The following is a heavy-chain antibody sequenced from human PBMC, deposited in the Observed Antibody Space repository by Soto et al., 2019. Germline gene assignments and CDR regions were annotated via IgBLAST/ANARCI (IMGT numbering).Heavy chain of an antibody. Sequence: ASVKVSCKASGYTFTSYAMHWVRQAPGQRLEWMGWINAGNGNTKYSQKFQGRVIITRDTSASTAYMELSSLRSEDTAVYYCAGYCSSTSCYPNPWGQGTLVTVSS. CDR2: INAGNGNT. CDR3: AGYCSSTSCYPNP. D-gene: IGHD2-2*01. V-gene: IGHV1-3*01. J-gene: IGHJ5*02. CDR1: GYTFTSYA.